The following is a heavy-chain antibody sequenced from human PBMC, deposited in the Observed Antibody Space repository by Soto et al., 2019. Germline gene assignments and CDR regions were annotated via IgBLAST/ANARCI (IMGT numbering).Heavy chain of an antibody. Sequence: VASVKVSCKASGYPFTTYGITWVRQAPGQGLEWMGWISTYNGNTNYAQSLQGRVTMTRETSSTTAYMELRSLRSDDTAVYYCARVMTTFGVVWKGPDHWG. D-gene: IGHD3-3*01. CDR2: ISTYNGNT. V-gene: IGHV1-18*04. CDR3: ARVMTTFGVVWKGPDH. J-gene: IGHJ4*01. CDR1: GYPFTTYG.